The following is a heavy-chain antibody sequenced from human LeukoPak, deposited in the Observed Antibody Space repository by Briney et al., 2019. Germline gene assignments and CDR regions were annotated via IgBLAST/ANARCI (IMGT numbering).Heavy chain of an antibody. CDR2: ISYDGSNK. J-gene: IGHJ4*02. D-gene: IGHD6-13*01. CDR3: ARVAIAAADRYYFDY. V-gene: IGHV3-30*01. Sequence: GRSLRLSCAASGFTFCSYAMHWVRQAPGKGLEWVAVISYDGSNKYYADSVKGRFTISRDNSKNTLYLQMNSLRAEDTAVYYCARVAIAAADRYYFDYWGQGTLVTVSS. CDR1: GFTFCSYA.